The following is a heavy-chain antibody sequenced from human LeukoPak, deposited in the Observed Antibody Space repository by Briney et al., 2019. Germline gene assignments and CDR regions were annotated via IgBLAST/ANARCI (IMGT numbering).Heavy chain of an antibody. CDR2: IYSSGST. Sequence: SETLSLTCSVSGGSISNYFWTWIRQPPGKGLEWIGYIYSSGSTYYNPSLKSRVTISVDTSKNRFSLKLSTATAADTAVYYCARRPTGDPKFDYWGQGTLVTVSS. V-gene: IGHV4-59*08. CDR3: ARRPTGDPKFDY. D-gene: IGHD7-27*01. CDR1: GGSISNYF. J-gene: IGHJ4*02.